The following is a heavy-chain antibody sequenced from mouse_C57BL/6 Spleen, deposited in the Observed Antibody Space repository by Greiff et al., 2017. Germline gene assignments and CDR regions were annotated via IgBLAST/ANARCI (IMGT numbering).Heavy chain of an antibody. CDR1: GFSLTSYA. V-gene: IGHV2-9-1*01. J-gene: IGHJ2*01. D-gene: IGHD2-1*01. CDR3: ARKGHYGNYSYYFDY. Sequence: VKLVESGPGLVAPSQSLSITCNVSGFSLTSYAISLVRQPPGKGLEWLGVIWTGGGTNYNSALKSRLSISKDNSKSQVFLKMNSLQTDDTARYYCARKGHYGNYSYYFDYWGQGTTLTVSS. CDR2: IWTGGGT.